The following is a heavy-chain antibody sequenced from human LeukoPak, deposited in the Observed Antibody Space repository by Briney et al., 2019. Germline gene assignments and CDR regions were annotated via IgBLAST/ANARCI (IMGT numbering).Heavy chain of an antibody. D-gene: IGHD6-13*01. Sequence: GESLKISCKGSGYSFSSYWIGWVRQMPGKGLEWMGIIYPCDSDTRYSPSFRGRVHISADKSINTAYLQWSSLKASDTAMYYCARRRSSSWLDYWGQGTLVTVSS. CDR3: ARRRSSSWLDY. J-gene: IGHJ4*02. CDR2: IYPCDSDT. CDR1: GYSFSSYW. V-gene: IGHV5-51*01.